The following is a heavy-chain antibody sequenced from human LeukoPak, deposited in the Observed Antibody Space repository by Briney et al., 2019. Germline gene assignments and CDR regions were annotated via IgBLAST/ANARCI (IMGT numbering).Heavy chain of an antibody. V-gene: IGHV4-30-4*08. CDR3: ARAPYCSSTSCYWEFDY. D-gene: IGHD2-2*01. J-gene: IGHJ4*02. CDR2: IYYSGST. CDR1: GGSISSGDYY. Sequence: TSETLSLTCTVSGGSISSGDYYWSWIRQPPGKGLEWIGYIYYSGSTYYDPSLKSRVTISVDTSKNQFSLKLSSVTAADTAVYYCARAPYCSSTSCYWEFDYWGQGTLVTVSS.